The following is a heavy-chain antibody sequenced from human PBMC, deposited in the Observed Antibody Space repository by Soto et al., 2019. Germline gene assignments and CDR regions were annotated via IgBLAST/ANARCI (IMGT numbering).Heavy chain of an antibody. D-gene: IGHD1-26*01. Sequence: VGSLRLSCAASGFTFSSYAMSWVRQAPGKGLEWVAVISYDGSNKYYADSVKGRFTISRDNSKNTLYLQMNSLRAEDTAVYYCARAPGVGATLRFDYWGQGTLVTVSS. J-gene: IGHJ4*02. V-gene: IGHV3-30-3*01. CDR1: GFTFSSYA. CDR3: ARAPGVGATLRFDY. CDR2: ISYDGSNK.